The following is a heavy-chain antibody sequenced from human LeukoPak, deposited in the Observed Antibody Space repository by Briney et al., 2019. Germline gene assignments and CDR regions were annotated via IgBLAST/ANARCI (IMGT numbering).Heavy chain of an antibody. J-gene: IGHJ4*02. Sequence: GGSLRLSCSASGFTFSSYAMHWVRQAPGEELEYISGVTSDGGTTYHADSVKGRFTISRDNSKNTLYLQMSSLRVEDTAVYYCARVRPGSYFDYWGQGTLVTVSS. D-gene: IGHD1-26*01. V-gene: IGHV3-64D*06. CDR3: ARVRPGSYFDY. CDR1: GFTFSSYA. CDR2: VTSDGGTT.